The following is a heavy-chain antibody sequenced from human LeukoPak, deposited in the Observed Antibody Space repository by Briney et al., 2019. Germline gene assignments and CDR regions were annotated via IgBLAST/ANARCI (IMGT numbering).Heavy chain of an antibody. CDR1: GGTFSSYA. V-gene: IGHV1-69*04. Sequence: ASVKVSCKASGGTFSSYAISWVRQAPGQGLEWMGRIIPILGIANYAQKFQGRVTITADKSTSTAYMELSSLRSEDTAVYYCASSAYYYDSSGYLDYWGQGTLVTVSS. CDR3: ASSAYYYDSSGYLDY. J-gene: IGHJ4*02. CDR2: IIPILGIA. D-gene: IGHD3-22*01.